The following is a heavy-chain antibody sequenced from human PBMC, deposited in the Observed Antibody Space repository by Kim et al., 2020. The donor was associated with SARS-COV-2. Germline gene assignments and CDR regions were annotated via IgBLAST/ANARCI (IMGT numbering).Heavy chain of an antibody. CDR2: IGPGGGT. J-gene: IGHJ4*02. CDR1: GFTFSNYA. D-gene: IGHD3-16*01. Sequence: GGSLRLSCAASGFTFSNYAMSWVRQVPGKGLEWVSTIGPGGGTYYADSVKGRFTISRDISKNTLYLQMNSLRAEDTAIYYCAKERLRGEGLIDYWGQGTLVTVSS. V-gene: IGHV3-23*01. CDR3: AKERLRGEGLIDY.